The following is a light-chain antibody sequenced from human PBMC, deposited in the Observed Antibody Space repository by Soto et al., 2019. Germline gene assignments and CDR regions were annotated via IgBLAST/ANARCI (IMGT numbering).Light chain of an antibody. Sequence: ALTQPASSSGSPGRSVTIPCTGTSSDVGGYDHVSWYQQHPGKAPKLMIYKVTQRPAGVPDRFSGSKSGNTASLTVSGLQAEDEADYYCSSDAGNHNYVFGTGTKVTVL. CDR2: KVT. J-gene: IGLJ1*01. CDR1: SSDVGGYDH. V-gene: IGLV2-8*01. CDR3: SSDAGNHNYV.